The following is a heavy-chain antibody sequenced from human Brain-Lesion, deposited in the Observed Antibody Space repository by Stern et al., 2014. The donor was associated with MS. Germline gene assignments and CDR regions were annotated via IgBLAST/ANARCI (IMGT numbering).Heavy chain of an antibody. CDR1: GDNFAYYW. CDR2: VRPSDSYT. CDR3: ARLTLASCAGSCHSFYYFDL. V-gene: IGHV5-10-1*03. J-gene: IGHJ2*01. Sequence: EVPLVQSGAEVKNPGPPLRPPCKASGDNFAYYWIVWVRQMPGKGPQWMGRVRPSDSYTDYSPSFQGHVTISVDKSVSTAFLQWSSLRASDTAMYYCARLTLASCAGSCHSFYYFDLWGRGTLVTVSS. D-gene: IGHD2-21*02.